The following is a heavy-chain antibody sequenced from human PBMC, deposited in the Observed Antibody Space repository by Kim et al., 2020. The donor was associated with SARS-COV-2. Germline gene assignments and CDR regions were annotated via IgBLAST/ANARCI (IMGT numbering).Heavy chain of an antibody. CDR2: IIPIFGTA. Sequence: SVKVSCKASGGTFSSYAISWVRQAPGQGLEWMGGIIPIFGTANYAQKFQGRVTITADESTSTAYMELSSLRSEDTAVYYCARILTDIVVVVAATPDYYYYGLDVWGQGTTVTVYS. CDR3: ARILTDIVVVVAATPDYYYYGLDV. D-gene: IGHD2-15*01. CDR1: GGTFSSYA. J-gene: IGHJ6*02. V-gene: IGHV1-69*13.